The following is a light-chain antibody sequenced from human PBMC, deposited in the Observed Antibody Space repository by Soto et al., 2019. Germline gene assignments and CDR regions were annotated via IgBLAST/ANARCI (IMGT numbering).Light chain of an antibody. CDR1: QSINYW. J-gene: IGKJ4*01. V-gene: IGKV1-5*01. CDR2: DAS. Sequence: DIQLTQSPSTLSASVGDRVTITCRASQSINYWLAWYQQKPGKAPKLLIYDASSLKSGVPSRFSGSGSGTEFTLTISSLQPDDFAPYYCQQYNSYSWLTFGGGTKVEIK. CDR3: QQYNSYSWLT.